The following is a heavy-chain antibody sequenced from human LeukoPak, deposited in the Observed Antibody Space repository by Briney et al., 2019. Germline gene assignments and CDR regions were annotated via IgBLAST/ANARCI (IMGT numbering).Heavy chain of an antibody. Sequence: PGGSLRLSCAASGFTFSNAWMSWVRQAPGKGLEWVSVIYSGGSTYYADSVKGRFTISRDNSKDTLYLQMNSLRAEDTAVYYCARSSTTGYDDYWGQGTLVTVSS. CDR1: GFTFSNAW. V-gene: IGHV3-53*01. CDR3: ARSSTTGYDDY. D-gene: IGHD3-9*01. J-gene: IGHJ4*02. CDR2: IYSGGST.